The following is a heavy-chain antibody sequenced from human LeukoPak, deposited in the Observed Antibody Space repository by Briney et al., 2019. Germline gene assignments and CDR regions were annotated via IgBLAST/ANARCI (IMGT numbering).Heavy chain of an antibody. D-gene: IGHD6-19*01. CDR3: ARVFGYSSDWQRKPYYYGMDV. V-gene: IGHV4-4*02. CDR2: IYRSGST. J-gene: IGHJ6*02. Sequence: SESLSLTCAVSGGSIDSNNWWSWVRQPPGKGLEGIGEIYRSGSTNYNPSLKSRVTISVDKSKNQFSLRLKSVTVADTAVYYCARVFGYSSDWQRKPYYYGMDVWGQGTTVTISS. CDR1: GGSIDSNNW.